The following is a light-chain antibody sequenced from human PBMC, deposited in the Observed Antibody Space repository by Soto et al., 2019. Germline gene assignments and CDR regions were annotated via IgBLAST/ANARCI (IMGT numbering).Light chain of an antibody. V-gene: IGKV1-39*01. CDR3: QQSYSTT. Sequence: DIQMTQSPSTLSGSVGDRVTLTCRASQGIRNDLSWYQQKPGKAPKRLIYAASSLHSGVPSRFSGSGSGTDFTLTISSLQPEDFATYYCQQSYSTTFGQGTRLEI. CDR2: AAS. J-gene: IGKJ5*01. CDR1: QGIRND.